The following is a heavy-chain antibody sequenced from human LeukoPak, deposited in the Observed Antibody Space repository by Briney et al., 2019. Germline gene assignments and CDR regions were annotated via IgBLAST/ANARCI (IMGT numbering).Heavy chain of an antibody. CDR1: GFTFDDFS. CDR2: ISWNGDST. V-gene: IGHV3-43*01. J-gene: IGHJ1*01. CDR3: AKVGSIYSSSWYSYLQH. Sequence: GGSLRLSCAASGFTFDDFSMHWVRQTPGKGLEWVSLISWNGDSTYYADSVKGRFTISRDNSKNSLYLQMNSLRAEDTALYYCAKVGSIYSSSWYSYLQHWGQGTLVTVSS. D-gene: IGHD6-13*01.